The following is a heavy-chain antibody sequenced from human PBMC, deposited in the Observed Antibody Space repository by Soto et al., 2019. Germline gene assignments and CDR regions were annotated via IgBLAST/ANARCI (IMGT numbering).Heavy chain of an antibody. CDR1: DGSISSYY. CDR3: ARARGDYYDTGRLDY. J-gene: IGHJ4*02. Sequence: SETLSLTCTVSDGSISSYYWSWIRQPPGKGLEWIGYIYYSGSTNYNPSLKSRVTISVDTSKNQFSLKLSSVTAADTAVYYCARARGDYYDTGRLDYWGQGTLVTVSS. CDR2: IYYSGST. D-gene: IGHD3-22*01. V-gene: IGHV4-59*01.